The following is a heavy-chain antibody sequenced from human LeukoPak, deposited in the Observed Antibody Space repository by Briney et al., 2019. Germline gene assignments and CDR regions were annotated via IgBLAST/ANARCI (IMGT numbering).Heavy chain of an antibody. Sequence: GASVKVSCKASGYTFTGYYMHWVRQAPGQGLEWMGWINPNSGGTNYAQKFQGRVTMTRDTSISTAYMELSRLRSDDTAVYYCARATGHCSSTSCYRGAFDIWGQETMVTVSS. CDR1: GYTFTGYY. CDR2: INPNSGGT. D-gene: IGHD2-2*01. V-gene: IGHV1-2*02. J-gene: IGHJ3*02. CDR3: ARATGHCSSTSCYRGAFDI.